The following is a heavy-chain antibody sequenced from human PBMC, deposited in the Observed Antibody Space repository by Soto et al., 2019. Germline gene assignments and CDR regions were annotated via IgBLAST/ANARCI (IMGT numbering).Heavy chain of an antibody. CDR3: AKDSWYFDL. V-gene: IGHV3-74*01. J-gene: IGHJ4*02. Sequence: GCLRPSGQAARFISTKVGMHWVRQVPGKGLVWVSRIDTSGSSTSYADSVKGRFTISRDNAKNTVSLQMNSLRAEDTGVYYCAKDSWYFDLWSQGSLVTVSS. CDR1: RFISTKVG. D-gene: IGHD3-9*01. CDR2: IDTSGSST.